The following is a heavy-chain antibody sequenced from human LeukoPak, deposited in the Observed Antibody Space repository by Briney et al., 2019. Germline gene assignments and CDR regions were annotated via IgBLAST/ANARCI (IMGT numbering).Heavy chain of an antibody. V-gene: IGHV3-74*01. CDR3: ARGRPHGNDY. CDR1: GFTFSSYW. CDR2: IASDGSST. Sequence: GGSLRLSCAASGFTFSSYWMNWVRQAPGKGLVWVSPIASDGSSTTYADSVKGRFSISRDNAKNTLYLQMNSLRVEDTAVYYCARGRPHGNDYWGQGTLVTVSS. J-gene: IGHJ4*02. D-gene: IGHD4-23*01.